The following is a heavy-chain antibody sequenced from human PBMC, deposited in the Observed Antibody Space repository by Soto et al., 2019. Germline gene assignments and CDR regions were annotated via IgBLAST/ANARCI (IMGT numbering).Heavy chain of an antibody. CDR1: GGSVSSGSYY. D-gene: IGHD3-3*01. CDR2: IYYSGST. V-gene: IGHV4-61*01. Sequence: PSETLSLTCTVSGGSVSSGSYYWSWIRQPPGKGLEWIGYIYYSGSTNYNPSLKSRVTISVDTSKNQFSLKLSSVTAADTAVYYCARSSFLEWLFTYSYWGQGTLVTVSS. J-gene: IGHJ4*02. CDR3: ARSSFLEWLFTYSY.